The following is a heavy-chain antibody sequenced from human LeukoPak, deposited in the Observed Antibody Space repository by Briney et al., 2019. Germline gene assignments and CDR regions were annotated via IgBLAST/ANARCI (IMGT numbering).Heavy chain of an antibody. Sequence: GGSLRLSCAASGFTFSSYSMNWVRQAPGKGPEWVSYISSSSTIYYADSVKGRFTISRDNAKNSLYLQMNSLRAEDTAVYYCARIGYSSSSFDYWGQGTLVTVSS. V-gene: IGHV3-48*04. CDR1: GFTFSSYS. D-gene: IGHD6-13*01. CDR2: ISSSSTI. J-gene: IGHJ4*02. CDR3: ARIGYSSSSFDY.